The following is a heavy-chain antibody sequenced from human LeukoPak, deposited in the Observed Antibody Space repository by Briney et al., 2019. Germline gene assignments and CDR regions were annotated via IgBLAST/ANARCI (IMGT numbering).Heavy chain of an antibody. CDR2: IYYSGST. CDR3: ARYKHSSGYYTIDY. V-gene: IGHV4-31*03. D-gene: IGHD3-22*01. CDR1: GGSISSGGYY. Sequence: SETLSLTCTVSGGSISSGGYYWSWIRRHPGKGLEWIGYIYYSGSTYYNPSLKSRVTISVDTSKNQFSLKLSSVTAADTAVYYCARYKHSSGYYTIDYWGQGTLVTVSS. J-gene: IGHJ4*02.